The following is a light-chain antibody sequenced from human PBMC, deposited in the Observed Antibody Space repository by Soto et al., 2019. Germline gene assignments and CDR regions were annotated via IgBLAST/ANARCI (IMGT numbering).Light chain of an antibody. Sequence: DIQMTQSPSSLSASIGDRVTITCRASQRIASYLNWYQQKPGKAPKLLIYGASTLQSGVPSRFSGGGSETDFSLTISSLQPADFATYYCQQSYTTPVTFGQGIRLEIK. CDR3: QQSYTTPVT. V-gene: IGKV1-39*01. CDR2: GAS. J-gene: IGKJ5*01. CDR1: QRIASY.